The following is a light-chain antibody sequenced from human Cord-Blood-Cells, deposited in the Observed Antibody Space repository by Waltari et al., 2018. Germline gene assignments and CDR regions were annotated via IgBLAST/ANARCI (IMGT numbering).Light chain of an antibody. CDR1: QSISSY. CDR3: QQSYSTPYS. J-gene: IGKJ2*03. CDR2: AAS. Sequence: DIQTTQSQSSLAASVGDTVTITCPASQSISSYLNLYQQKPGKAPKLLIYAASSLQSGVPSRFSGSGSGTEFTLTISSLQPEDFATYYCQQSYSTPYSFGQGTKLEIK. V-gene: IGKV1-39*01.